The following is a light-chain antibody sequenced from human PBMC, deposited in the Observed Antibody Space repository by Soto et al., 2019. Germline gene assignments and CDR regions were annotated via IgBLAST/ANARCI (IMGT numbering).Light chain of an antibody. CDR1: RSISSY. CDR2: DAS. Sequence: AIQLTQSPSSLSASVGDRVPITCRASRSISSYLNWYQQKPGKAPNLLIFDASSLQSGVPSRFSGSGSGTEFTLTISRLQPDDFATYYCQEYHSYTWTFGQGTKVDI. V-gene: IGKV1-13*02. CDR3: QEYHSYTWT. J-gene: IGKJ1*01.